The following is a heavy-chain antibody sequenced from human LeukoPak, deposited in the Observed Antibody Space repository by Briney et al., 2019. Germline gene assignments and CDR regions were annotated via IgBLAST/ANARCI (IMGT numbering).Heavy chain of an antibody. CDR1: GGSISSGRYY. CDR3: ARGVQLWLGYYYYYMDV. D-gene: IGHD5-18*01. J-gene: IGHJ6*03. V-gene: IGHV4-61*02. CDR2: IYTSGST. Sequence: SQTLSLTCTVSGGSISSGRYYWSWIRQPAGKGLEWIGRIYTSGSTNYNPSLKSRVTISVDTSKNQFSLKLSSVTAADTAVYYCARGVQLWLGYYYYYMDVWGKGTTVTVSS.